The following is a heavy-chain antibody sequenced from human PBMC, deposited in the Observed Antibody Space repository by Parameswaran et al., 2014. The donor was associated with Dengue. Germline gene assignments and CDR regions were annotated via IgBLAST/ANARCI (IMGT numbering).Heavy chain of an antibody. CDR3: ARMVTLNENDNSRKYYYGMDV. CDR2: IYHGGST. V-gene: IGHV4-4*02. D-gene: IGHD3-22*01. J-gene: IGHJ6*02. Sequence: VRQAPGKGLEWIGEIYHGGSTSYNPSLKSRVTMSVDKSKNHFSLRLSAVTAADTAVYYCARMVTLNENDNSRKYYYGMDVWGQGTTVTVSS.